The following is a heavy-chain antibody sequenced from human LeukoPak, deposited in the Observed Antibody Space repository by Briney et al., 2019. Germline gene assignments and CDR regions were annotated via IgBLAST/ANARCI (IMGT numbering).Heavy chain of an antibody. CDR1: GFSFSRYW. J-gene: IGHJ4*02. CDR3: ARAGQEWFGELGFDQ. CDR2: IKQDGSEK. V-gene: IGHV3-7*01. Sequence: PGGSLRLSCAASGFSFSRYWMSWVRQAPGKGLEWVANIKQDGSEKNYVESVKGRFTISRDNAKNSLYPQTNSLRAEDTAVYYCARAGQEWFGELGFDQWGQGTLVIVSS. D-gene: IGHD3-10*01.